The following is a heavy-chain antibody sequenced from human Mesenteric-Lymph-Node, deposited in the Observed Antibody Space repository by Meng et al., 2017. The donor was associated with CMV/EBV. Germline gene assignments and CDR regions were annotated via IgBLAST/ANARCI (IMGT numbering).Heavy chain of an antibody. V-gene: IGHV2-5*02. CDR2: IYWDDDK. Sequence: QITLKESGPTLVKPTQTLTLTGTFSGFSLSTSGVGAGWIRQPPGKALEWLALIYWDDDKRYSPSLKSRLTITKDTSKNQVVLTMTNMDPVDTATYYCAHSSGIAAAGPFYFDYWGQGTLVTVSS. J-gene: IGHJ4*02. CDR3: AHSSGIAAAGPFYFDY. D-gene: IGHD6-13*01. CDR1: GFSLSTSGVG.